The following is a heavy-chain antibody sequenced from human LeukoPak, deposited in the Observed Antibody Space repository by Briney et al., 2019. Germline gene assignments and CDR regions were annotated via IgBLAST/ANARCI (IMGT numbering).Heavy chain of an antibody. J-gene: IGHJ4*02. Sequence: GGSLRLSCAASGFTFSSYWMSWVRQAPGKGLEWVAKIKHDGSEKYYVDSVKGRITISRDNTKNSLYLQMNTLRAEDTAVYYCTRDDPYFFDYWGQGTPVTVSS. CDR3: TRDDPYFFDY. CDR2: IKHDGSEK. CDR1: GFTFSSYW. V-gene: IGHV3-7*01. D-gene: IGHD3-10*01.